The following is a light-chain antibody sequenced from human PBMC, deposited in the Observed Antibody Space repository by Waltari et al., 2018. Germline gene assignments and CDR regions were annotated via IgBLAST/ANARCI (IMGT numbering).Light chain of an antibody. CDR1: SSDVGGSDY. CDR2: EVS. CDR3: SSYAGNYNVL. V-gene: IGLV2-8*01. J-gene: IGLJ2*01. Sequence: QSALTQPPSASGSPGQSVTLSCTGTSSDVGGSDYVSWYQQHPGKAPKVMIYEVSKRPSGVPDRLSGSKSGNTASLTVSGLQAEDEADYYCSSYAGNYNVLFGGGTKLTVL.